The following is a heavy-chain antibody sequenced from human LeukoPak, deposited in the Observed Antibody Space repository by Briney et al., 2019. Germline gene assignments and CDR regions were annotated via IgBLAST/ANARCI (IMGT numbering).Heavy chain of an antibody. CDR3: AKCEWELLVVDY. D-gene: IGHD1-26*01. V-gene: IGHV3-21*04. J-gene: IGHJ4*02. CDR2: ISSSSSYI. CDR1: GFTFSSYS. Sequence: GGSLRLSCAASGFTFSSYSMNWVRQAPGKGLEWVSSISSSSSYIYYADSVKGRFTISRDNSKNTLYLQMNSLRAEDTAVYYCAKCEWELLVVDYWGQGTLVTVSP.